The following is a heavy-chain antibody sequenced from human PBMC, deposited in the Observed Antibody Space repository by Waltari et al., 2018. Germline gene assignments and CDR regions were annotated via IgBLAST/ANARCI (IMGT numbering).Heavy chain of an antibody. Sequence: EVQLVESGVGRVQPGESRSISCAAFGFRVRTNHMSCVGQAPGTGSELVLVIYSSGDVYYADSVRGRFIISRDIFKNTLYLQMSSLKNEDSAVYYCARTPYTSGWPGKFDYWGQGALVSVSS. J-gene: IGHJ4*02. CDR2: IYSSGDV. CDR3: ARTPYTSGWPGKFDY. CDR1: GFRVRTNH. D-gene: IGHD6-19*01. V-gene: IGHV3-53*04.